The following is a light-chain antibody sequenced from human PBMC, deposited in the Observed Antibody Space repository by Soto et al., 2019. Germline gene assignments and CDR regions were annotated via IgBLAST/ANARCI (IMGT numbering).Light chain of an antibody. CDR2: GAS. V-gene: IGKV3-15*01. Sequence: EVVMTQSPATLSVSPGERVTLSCGASQNVGDRLAWYQQKPGQGPRLLIYGASARAPDLPARFVGSGSGTEFTLTISSLQSEDSAVYYCQQYKDWPPITFGQGTKVEI. CDR3: QQYKDWPPIT. CDR1: QNVGDR. J-gene: IGKJ1*01.